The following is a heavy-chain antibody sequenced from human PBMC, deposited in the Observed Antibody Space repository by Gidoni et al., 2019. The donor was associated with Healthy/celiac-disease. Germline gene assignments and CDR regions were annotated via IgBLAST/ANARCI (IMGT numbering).Heavy chain of an antibody. CDR3: ARVPAATYYYYYGMDV. Sequence: NYNPSLKSRVTISVDTSKNQFSLKLSSVTAADTAVYYCARVPAATYYYYYGMDVWGQGTTVTVSS. V-gene: IGHV4-59*01. J-gene: IGHJ6*02.